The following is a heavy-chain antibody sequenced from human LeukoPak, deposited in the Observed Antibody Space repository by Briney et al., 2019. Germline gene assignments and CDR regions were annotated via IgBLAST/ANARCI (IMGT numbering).Heavy chain of an antibody. CDR1: GYTFTSYD. J-gene: IGHJ4*02. V-gene: IGHV1-8*01. Sequence: ASVKVSCKAAGYTFTSYDINWVRQATGQVLEWMGWMNPNSGNTGYAQKFQGRVTMTRNTSISTAYMELSSLRSEDTAVYYCARVDRSGYSYGYSIDYWGQGTLVTVSS. CDR2: MNPNSGNT. D-gene: IGHD5-18*01. CDR3: ARVDRSGYSYGYSIDY.